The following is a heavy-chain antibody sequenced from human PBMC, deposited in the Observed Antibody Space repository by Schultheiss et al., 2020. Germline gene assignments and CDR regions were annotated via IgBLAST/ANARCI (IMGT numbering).Heavy chain of an antibody. V-gene: IGHV3-30*18. Sequence: GGSLRLSCAASGYAFSSHGMHWVRQAPGKGLEWVTFISYDGSNEYYVDSVKGRFTISRDNSKNTLYLQMNSLRGEDTAVYYCAKDQAGYCFSSNCFNGMDVWGKGTTVTVSS. D-gene: IGHD2-2*01. CDR3: AKDQAGYCFSSNCFNGMDV. CDR1: GYAFSSHG. J-gene: IGHJ6*04. CDR2: ISYDGSNE.